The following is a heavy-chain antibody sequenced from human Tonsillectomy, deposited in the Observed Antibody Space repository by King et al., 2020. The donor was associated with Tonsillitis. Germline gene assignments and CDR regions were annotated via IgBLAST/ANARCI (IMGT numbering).Heavy chain of an antibody. CDR2: IYYSGTA. D-gene: IGHD3-22*01. CDR3: ARHYYYDSSGYWSPFDY. CDR1: GGSISNYY. Sequence: QLQESGPGLVKPSETLSLTCAVSGGSISNYYWGWIRQPPGKGLEWIGFIYYSGTANCNPSLKRRVTISVDTSKNQFSLKLSSVTAADTAVYYCARHYYYDSSGYWSPFDYWGPGTLVTVSS. J-gene: IGHJ4*02. V-gene: IGHV4-59*08.